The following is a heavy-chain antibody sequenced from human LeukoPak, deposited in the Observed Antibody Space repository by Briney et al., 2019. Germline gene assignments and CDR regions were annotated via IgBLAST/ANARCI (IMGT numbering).Heavy chain of an antibody. CDR3: ARDPAIDSRGYYNGY. D-gene: IGHD3-22*01. CDR1: GFTFSSYS. CDR2: ISSSSSYI. J-gene: IGHJ4*02. Sequence: GGSLRLSCAASGFTFSSYSMNWVRQAPGKGLEWVSSISSSSSYIYYADSVKGRFTISRDNAKNSLYLQINSLRAEDTAVYYCARDPAIDSRGYYNGYWGQGTLVTVSS. V-gene: IGHV3-21*01.